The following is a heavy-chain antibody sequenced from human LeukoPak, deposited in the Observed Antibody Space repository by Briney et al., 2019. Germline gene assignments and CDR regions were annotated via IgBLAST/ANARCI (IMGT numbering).Heavy chain of an antibody. CDR2: MNPNSGNT. Sequence: ASVKVSCKASGYTFTSYGISWVRQAPGQGLEWMGWMNPNSGNTGYAQKFQGRVTMTRNTSISTAYMELSSLRSEDTAVYYCARSGYDYYFDYWGQGTLVTVSS. CDR3: ARSGYDYYFDY. V-gene: IGHV1-8*02. CDR1: GYTFTSYG. J-gene: IGHJ4*02. D-gene: IGHD5-12*01.